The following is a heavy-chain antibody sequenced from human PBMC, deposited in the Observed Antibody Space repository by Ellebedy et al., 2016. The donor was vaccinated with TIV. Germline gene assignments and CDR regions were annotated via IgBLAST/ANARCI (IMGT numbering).Heavy chain of an antibody. CDR2: IDWDDDK. J-gene: IGHJ4*02. V-gene: IGHV2-70*01. CDR1: GFSLSTSGMC. CDR3: ARMGDCTNGVPPFDY. D-gene: IGHD2-8*01. Sequence: SGPTLVTPTQTLTLTCTFSGFSLSTSGMCVSWIRQPPGKALEWLALIDWDDDKYYSTSLKTRLTISKDTSKNQVVLTMTNMDPVDTATYYCARMGDCTNGVPPFDYWGQGTLVTVSS.